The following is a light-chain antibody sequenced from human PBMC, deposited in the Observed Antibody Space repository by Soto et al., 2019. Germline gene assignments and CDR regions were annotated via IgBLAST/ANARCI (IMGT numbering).Light chain of an antibody. Sequence: QSALTQPASVSGSPGQSITISCTGTSSDVGGNNYVSWYQQHPGKAPKLMINDVSNRPSGVSNRFSGSKSGNTASLSISGLQAEDEADYYCSSCANNYTLVFGTGTKVTVL. CDR1: SSDVGGNNY. CDR3: SSCANNYTLV. J-gene: IGLJ1*01. V-gene: IGLV2-14*01. CDR2: DVS.